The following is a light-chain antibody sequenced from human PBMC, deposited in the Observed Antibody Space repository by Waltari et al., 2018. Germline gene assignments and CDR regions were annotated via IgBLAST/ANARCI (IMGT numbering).Light chain of an antibody. CDR3: QQYYSTPPYT. Sequence: IVITQAPDSLGVSLGGRATINCKSSQSVLYSSNNKNYVAWYQQKPGQPPKRLIYWASTRESGVPYRFSGSRFGTDFTLHISSLQAEDVAVYFCQQYYSTPPYTFGQGTKL. V-gene: IGKV4-1*01. J-gene: IGKJ2*01. CDR2: WAS. CDR1: QSVLYSSNNKNY.